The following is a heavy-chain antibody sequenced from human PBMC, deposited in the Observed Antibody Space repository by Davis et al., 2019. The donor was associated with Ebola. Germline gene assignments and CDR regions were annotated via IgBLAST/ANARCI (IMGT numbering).Heavy chain of an antibody. CDR2: SYGPYRI. CDR1: GLSVKTNY. J-gene: IGHJ3*02. Sequence: GESLKISCTASGLSVKTNYMNWVRQTPGKALEWASVSYGPYRIYYANSVRGRFTISTDSSKNTVYLQMNSLRDEDTAVYYCARAEDDYGTYPNAFDIWGQGTMVTVSS. CDR3: ARAEDDYGTYPNAFDI. V-gene: IGHV3-53*01. D-gene: IGHD4-11*01.